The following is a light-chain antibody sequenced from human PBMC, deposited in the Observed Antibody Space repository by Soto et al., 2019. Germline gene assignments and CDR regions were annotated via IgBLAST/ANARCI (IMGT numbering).Light chain of an antibody. CDR3: QQYYSYPAT. CDR1: QGTSSY. J-gene: IGKJ4*01. V-gene: IGKV1-8*01. CDR2: AAS. Sequence: AIRMTQSPSSLSASTGDRVTITCRASQGTSSYLAWYQQKPGKAPKLLIYAASTLQSGVPSRFSGSGSGTDFTLTISCLQSEDFATYYCQQYYSYPATFGGGTKVEIK.